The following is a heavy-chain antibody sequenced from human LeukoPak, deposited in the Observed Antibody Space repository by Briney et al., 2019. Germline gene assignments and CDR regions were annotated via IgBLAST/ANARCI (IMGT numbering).Heavy chain of an antibody. CDR3: ARRGCSGGSCLYYFDY. Sequence: SETLSLTCTVYGGSFSGYYWSWIRQPPGKGLEWIGEINHSGSTNYNPSLKSRVTISVDTSKNQFSLKLSSVTAADTAVYYCARRGCSGGSCLYYFDYWGQGTLVTVSS. D-gene: IGHD2-15*01. CDR2: INHSGST. CDR1: GGSFSGYY. V-gene: IGHV4-34*01. J-gene: IGHJ4*02.